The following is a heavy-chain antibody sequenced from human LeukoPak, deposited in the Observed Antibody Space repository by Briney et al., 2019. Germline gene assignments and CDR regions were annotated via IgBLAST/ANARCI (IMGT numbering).Heavy chain of an antibody. CDR3: ARHKGYYGSGTTGLDY. D-gene: IGHD3-10*01. V-gene: IGHV5-51*01. CDR2: IYPGDSDT. CDR1: GYTFSIFW. J-gene: IGHJ4*02. Sequence: GESLKISCKTSGYTFSIFWIGWVRQMPGKGLEWIGMIYPGDSDTRYSPSFQGQVTISADKSTNTAYLQWGSLKASDTAMYYCARHKGYYGSGTTGLDYWGQGTLVAVSS.